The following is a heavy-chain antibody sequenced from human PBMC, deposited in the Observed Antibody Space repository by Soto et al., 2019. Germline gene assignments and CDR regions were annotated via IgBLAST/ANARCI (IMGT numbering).Heavy chain of an antibody. CDR1: GYTFTSYA. CDR2: INAGNGNT. J-gene: IGHJ4*02. CDR3: ARGALTHEFDY. V-gene: IGHV1-3*01. Sequence: ALVKVSCKASGYTFTSYAMHWVRQAPGQRLEWMGWINAGNGNTKYSQKFQGRVTITRDTSASTACMELSSLRSEDTAVYYCARGALTHEFDYWGQGTLVTVSS.